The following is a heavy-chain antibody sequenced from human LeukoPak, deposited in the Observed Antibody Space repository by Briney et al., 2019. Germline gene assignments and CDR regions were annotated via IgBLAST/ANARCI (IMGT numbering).Heavy chain of an antibody. CDR2: ISSSSSTI. CDR1: GFTFSSYS. V-gene: IGHV3-48*01. J-gene: IGHJ3*02. D-gene: IGHD6-19*01. CDR3: ARVVAVAGRAFDI. Sequence: GGSLRLSCAASGFTFSSYSMNWVRQAPGKGLEWVSYISSSSSTIYYADSVKGRFTISRDNAKNSLYLQMNSLRAEDTAVYYCARVVAVAGRAFDIWGQGTMVTVSS.